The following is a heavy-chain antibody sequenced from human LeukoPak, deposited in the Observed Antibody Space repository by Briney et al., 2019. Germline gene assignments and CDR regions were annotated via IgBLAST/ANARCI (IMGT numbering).Heavy chain of an antibody. V-gene: IGHV1-69*13. J-gene: IGHJ4*02. Sequence: SVKVSCKASGGTFSSYAISWVRQAPGQGLEWMGGIIPIFGTANYAQKSQGRVTITADESTSTAYMELSSLRSEDTAVYYCARSGVAAAGTYDYWGQGTLVTVSS. CDR1: GGTFSSYA. CDR3: ARSGVAAAGTYDY. D-gene: IGHD6-13*01. CDR2: IIPIFGTA.